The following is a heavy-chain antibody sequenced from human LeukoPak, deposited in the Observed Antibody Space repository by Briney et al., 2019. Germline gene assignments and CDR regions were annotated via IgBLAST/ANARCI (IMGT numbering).Heavy chain of an antibody. J-gene: IGHJ4*02. CDR1: GFTFSNYD. D-gene: IGHD3-16*01. V-gene: IGHV3-30*02. CDR3: AKSLAAYYFFDY. Sequence: PGGSLRLSCAASGFTFSNYDMHWVRQAPCKGLEWVAFTRYDGSNKYYADSVKGRFTISRDNSKNTLYVQMNSLRGEDTGVYYCAKSLAAYYFFDYWGQGTLVTVSS. CDR2: TRYDGSNK.